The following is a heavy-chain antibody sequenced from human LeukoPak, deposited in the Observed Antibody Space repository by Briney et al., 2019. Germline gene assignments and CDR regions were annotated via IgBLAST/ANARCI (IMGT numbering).Heavy chain of an antibody. J-gene: IGHJ4*02. V-gene: IGHV3-7*01. CDR3: AREQIFGVVIVKSYFDF. D-gene: IGHD3-3*01. CDR1: GFTFSNYW. Sequence: GGSLRLSCAASGFTFSNYWMSWVRQAPGKGLEWVANIKQDGSEKYYVDSVKGRFTISRDNAKNSLYLQVDSLRAEDRAVYYCAREQIFGVVIVKSYFDFWGQGTLVTVSS. CDR2: IKQDGSEK.